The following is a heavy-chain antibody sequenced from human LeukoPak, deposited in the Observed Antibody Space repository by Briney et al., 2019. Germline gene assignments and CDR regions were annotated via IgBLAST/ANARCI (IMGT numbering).Heavy chain of an antibody. CDR1: GFTFDDYG. Sequence: GGSLRLSCGASGFTFDDYGMSWVRQAPGKGLEWVSGINWNGGSTGYADSVKGRFTISRDNAKNSLYLQMNSLRAEDTALYYCARAITMAPYYYYMDVWGKGTTVTVSS. V-gene: IGHV3-20*04. D-gene: IGHD3-10*01. CDR3: ARAITMAPYYYYMDV. CDR2: INWNGGST. J-gene: IGHJ6*03.